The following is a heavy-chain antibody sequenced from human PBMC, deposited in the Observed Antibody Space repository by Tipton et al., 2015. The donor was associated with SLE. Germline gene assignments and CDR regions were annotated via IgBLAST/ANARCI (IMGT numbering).Heavy chain of an antibody. D-gene: IGHD1-7*01. CDR3: VRGNYNFDY. V-gene: IGHV6-1*01. Sequence: GLVKPSQTLSLTCAISGESVSSNGASWNWIRQSPSRGLEWLGRTYYRSKWYNEYADSVKSRITINPDTAKNQFSLQLNSVTPADTAIYYCVRGNYNFDYWGQGTLVTVSS. J-gene: IGHJ4*02. CDR1: GESVSSNGAS. CDR2: TYYRSKWYN.